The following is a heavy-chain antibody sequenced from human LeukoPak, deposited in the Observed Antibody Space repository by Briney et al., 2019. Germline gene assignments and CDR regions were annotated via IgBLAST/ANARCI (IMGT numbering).Heavy chain of an antibody. D-gene: IGHD3-10*01. CDR1: GFTFSSYG. CDR2: ISYDGSNK. Sequence: PGGSLRLSCAASGFTFSSYGMHWVRQAPGKGLEWVAVISYDGSNKYYADSVKGRFTISRDNSKNTLSLQMNSLRAEDTAVYYCAKDLSLWFGELFSNFAVGYFDLWGRGTLVTVSS. CDR3: AKDLSLWFGELFSNFAVGYFDL. J-gene: IGHJ2*01. V-gene: IGHV3-30*18.